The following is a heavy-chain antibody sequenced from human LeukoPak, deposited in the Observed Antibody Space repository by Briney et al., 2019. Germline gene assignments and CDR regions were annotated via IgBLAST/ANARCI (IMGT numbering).Heavy chain of an antibody. D-gene: IGHD3-16*01. CDR1: GGSFSGYY. Sequence: SETLSLTCAVYGGSFSGYYWSWLRQPPGKGLEWIGEINHSGSTNYNPSLNSRVTISVDTSKNQFSLKLSSVTAADTAVYYCARGRRYDAFDIWGQGTMVTVSS. V-gene: IGHV4-34*01. CDR3: ARGRRYDAFDI. CDR2: INHSGST. J-gene: IGHJ3*02.